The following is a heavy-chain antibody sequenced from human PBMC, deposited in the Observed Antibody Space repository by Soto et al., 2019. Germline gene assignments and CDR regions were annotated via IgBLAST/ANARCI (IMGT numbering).Heavy chain of an antibody. CDR3: ATDDAKSSSYYYFALDV. CDR1: GYTFTDYF. V-gene: IGHV1-2*02. Sequence: GASVKVSCKASGYTFTDYFMHWVRQAPGQGLEWMGWINPNSGGPKYAQKYQGRVTMTRDTSISTVYMELSRLTSDDTAVYYCATDDAKSSSYYYFALDVWGHGTTVTVSS. J-gene: IGHJ6*02. D-gene: IGHD6-6*01. CDR2: INPNSGGP.